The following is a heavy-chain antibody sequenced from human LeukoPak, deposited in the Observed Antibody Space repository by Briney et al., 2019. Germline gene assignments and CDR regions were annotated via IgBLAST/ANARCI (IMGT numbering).Heavy chain of an antibody. J-gene: IGHJ4*02. D-gene: IGHD6-13*01. Sequence: ASVRVSCKASGYRFTDYSIHWVRQAPGQGLEWMGWISAYNGNTNYAQKLQGRVTMTTDTSTSTAYMELRSLRSDDTAVYYCAREGWYSTFHDYWGQGTLVTVSS. CDR3: AREGWYSTFHDY. CDR1: GYRFTDYS. V-gene: IGHV1-18*04. CDR2: ISAYNGNT.